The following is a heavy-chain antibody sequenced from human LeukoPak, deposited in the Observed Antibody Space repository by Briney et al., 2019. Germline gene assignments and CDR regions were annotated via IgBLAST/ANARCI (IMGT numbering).Heavy chain of an antibody. Sequence: ASVKVSCKVSGYTLTELSMYWVRQAPGKGLEWMGGFDPEDGETIYAQKFQGRVTMTEDRSTDTAYMELSSLRSEDTAVYYCARGSSVTGTALLALDIWGQGTMVTVSS. CDR3: ARGSSVTGTALLALDI. V-gene: IGHV1-24*01. CDR1: GYTLTELS. D-gene: IGHD1/OR15-1a*01. CDR2: FDPEDGET. J-gene: IGHJ3*02.